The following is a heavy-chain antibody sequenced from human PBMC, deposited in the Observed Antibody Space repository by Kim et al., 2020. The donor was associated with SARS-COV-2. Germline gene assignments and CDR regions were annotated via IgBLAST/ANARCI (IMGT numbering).Heavy chain of an antibody. CDR1: GGSISSYY. V-gene: IGHV4-59*01. CDR3: ARAVYCSGGSCYGDMDQYYYYGMDV. CDR2: IYYSGST. J-gene: IGHJ6*02. D-gene: IGHD2-15*01. Sequence: SETLSLTCTVSGGSISSYYWSWIRQPPGKGLEWIGYIYYSGSTNYNPSLKSRVTISVDTSKNQFSLKLSSVTAADTAVYYCARAVYCSGGSCYGDMDQYYYYGMDVGGQGTTVTVSS.